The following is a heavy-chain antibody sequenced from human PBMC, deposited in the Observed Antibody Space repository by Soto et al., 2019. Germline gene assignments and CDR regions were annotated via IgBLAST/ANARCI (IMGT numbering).Heavy chain of an antibody. CDR3: AREGSWPYYYYGIDV. Sequence: QVQLVQSGDEVKKPAASVKVSCKASGYTFTTYGISWVRQAPGQGLEWMGWISAYNGDTKYAQNVQDRVSMTTDTPTSTAYMELRSLRSDDTAVYYCAREGSWPYYYYGIDVWGQGTTVTVSS. D-gene: IGHD6-13*01. CDR2: ISAYNGDT. V-gene: IGHV1-18*01. J-gene: IGHJ6*02. CDR1: GYTFTTYG.